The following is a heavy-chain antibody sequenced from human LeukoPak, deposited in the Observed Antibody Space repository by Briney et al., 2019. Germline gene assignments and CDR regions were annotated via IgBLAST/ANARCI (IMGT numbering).Heavy chain of an antibody. CDR2: IYTSGST. Sequence: PETQSLTCTVSGGSISSYYWSWIRQPPGKGLEWIGYIYTSGSTNYNPSLKSRVTISVDTSKNQFSLKLSSVTAADTAVYYCARLDGSSSLSYWGQGTLVTVSS. D-gene: IGHD6-6*01. CDR3: ARLDGSSSLSY. V-gene: IGHV4-4*09. J-gene: IGHJ4*02. CDR1: GGSISSYY.